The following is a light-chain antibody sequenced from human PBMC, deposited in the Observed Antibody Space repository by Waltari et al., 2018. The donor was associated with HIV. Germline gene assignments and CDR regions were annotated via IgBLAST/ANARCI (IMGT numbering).Light chain of an antibody. V-gene: IGLV2-14*01. CDR3: SSYTTSSVV. Sequence: QSALTQPASVSGSPGPSITISCTGTSSHVGAYHHVSWYQQRPGKAPKLMIYEVSNRPSGVSNRFSGSKSGNTASLTISGLQAEDEADYYCSSYTTSSVVFGGGTKLTVL. CDR2: EVS. CDR1: SSHVGAYHH. J-gene: IGLJ2*01.